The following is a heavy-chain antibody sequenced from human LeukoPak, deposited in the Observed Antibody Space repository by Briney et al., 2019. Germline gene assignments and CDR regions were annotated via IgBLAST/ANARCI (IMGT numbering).Heavy chain of an antibody. V-gene: IGHV1-69*04. CDR3: ARVKSGSYYDSSGYVDY. J-gene: IGHJ4*02. Sequence: VASVKVSCKASGGTFSSYAISWVRQAPGQGLEWMGRIIPILGIANYAQKFQGRVTITADKSTSTAYMELSSLRSEDTAVYYCARVKSGSYYDSSGYVDYWGQGTLVTVSS. CDR1: GGTFSSYA. CDR2: IIPILGIA. D-gene: IGHD3-22*01.